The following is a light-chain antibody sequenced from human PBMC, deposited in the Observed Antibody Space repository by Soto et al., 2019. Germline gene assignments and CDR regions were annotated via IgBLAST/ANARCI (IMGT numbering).Light chain of an antibody. J-gene: IGKJ4*01. CDR3: PQRSVWPLT. CDR2: DSS. CDR1: QSVSSF. Sequence: EIVLTQSPATLSLSPGERATLSCRASQSVSSFLAWFQQKPGQAPSLLIYDSSNRAPGIPARFSGSGSGTDFTLTISSLEPEDFAAYYCPQRSVWPLTFGGGTKVEIK. V-gene: IGKV3-11*01.